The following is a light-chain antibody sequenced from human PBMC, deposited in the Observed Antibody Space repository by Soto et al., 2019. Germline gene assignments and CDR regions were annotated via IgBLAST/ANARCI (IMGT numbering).Light chain of an antibody. CDR1: SSDVGGYNY. J-gene: IGLJ3*02. CDR3: SSYAGSNNWV. Sequence: QSVLTQPASVSGSPGQSITISCTGTSSDVGGYNYVSWYQQHPGKAPKLMIYEVSNRPSGVSNRFSGSKSGNTASLTVSGLRAEDEADYYCSSYAGSNNWVFGGGTQLTVL. CDR2: EVS. V-gene: IGLV2-14*01.